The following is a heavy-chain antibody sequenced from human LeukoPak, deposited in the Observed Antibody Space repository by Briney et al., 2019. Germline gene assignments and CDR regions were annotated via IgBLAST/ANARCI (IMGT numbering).Heavy chain of an antibody. D-gene: IGHD3-22*01. CDR2: IYYSGST. J-gene: IGHJ6*03. V-gene: IGHV4-59*01. CDR1: GGSISSYY. CDR3: ARDTSSGYGYYYYYYMDV. Sequence: SETLSLTCTVSGGSISSYYWSWIRQPPGKGLEWIGYIYYSGSTNYNPSLTSRVTISVDTSKNQFSLKLSSVTAADTAVYYCARDTSSGYGYYYYYYMDVWGKGTTVTVSS.